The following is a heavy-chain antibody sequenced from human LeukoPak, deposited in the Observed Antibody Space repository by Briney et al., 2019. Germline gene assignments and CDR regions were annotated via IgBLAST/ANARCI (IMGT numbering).Heavy chain of an antibody. D-gene: IGHD3-10*01. Sequence: PSQTLSLTCTVSGGSLSSGDYYWSWLRQPPGTGLEWIGYIYYSGSTYYNPSLKSRVTISVDTSKNQFSLKLSSVTAADTAVYYCARGSYYYGSGRDYWGQGTLVTVSS. J-gene: IGHJ4*02. V-gene: IGHV4-30-4*01. CDR3: ARGSYYYGSGRDY. CDR2: IYYSGST. CDR1: GGSLSSGDYY.